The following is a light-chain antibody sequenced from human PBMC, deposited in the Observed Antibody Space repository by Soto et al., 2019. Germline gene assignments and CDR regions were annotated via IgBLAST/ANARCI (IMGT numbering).Light chain of an antibody. V-gene: IGLV2-23*01. Sequence: QAVLTQPGSVSGSPGQSITISCTGTSSDVGSYNLVSWYQHHPGKAPKLMIYEGSKRPSGVSDRFSGSKSGNTASLTISGLQAEDEADYYCCSYADSDTYVFGTGTKV. J-gene: IGLJ1*01. CDR2: EGS. CDR1: SSDVGSYNL. CDR3: CSYADSDTYV.